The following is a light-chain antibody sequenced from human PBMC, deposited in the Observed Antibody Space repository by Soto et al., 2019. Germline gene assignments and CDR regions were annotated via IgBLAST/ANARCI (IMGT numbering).Light chain of an antibody. CDR3: QQYDSYSFT. Sequence: DIEMTQSPATLSASAGDRATITCRANQSISTRLAWYQRKPGKAPKLLIYEASTLASGVPSRFSGSGSGTEFTLTISSLQPDDFAIYYCQQYDSYSFTFGHGTKLDIK. CDR1: QSISTR. V-gene: IGKV1-5*03. CDR2: EAS. J-gene: IGKJ3*01.